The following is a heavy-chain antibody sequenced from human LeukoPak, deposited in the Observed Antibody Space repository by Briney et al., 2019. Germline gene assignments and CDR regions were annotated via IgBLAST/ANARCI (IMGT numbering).Heavy chain of an antibody. D-gene: IGHD3-10*01. CDR3: ASESRVWFGELFV. CDR2: IRSETHGGTT. J-gene: IGHJ4*02. V-gene: IGHV3-15*07. CDR1: GFTLSNIW. Sequence: GGSLRLSCAVSGFTLSNIWMNWVRQAPGKGLEWVGLIRSETHGGTTDYAAPVKGRFTISRDDSKNALNLQMNSLKAEDTAVYYCASESRVWFGELFVWGQGTLVTVSS.